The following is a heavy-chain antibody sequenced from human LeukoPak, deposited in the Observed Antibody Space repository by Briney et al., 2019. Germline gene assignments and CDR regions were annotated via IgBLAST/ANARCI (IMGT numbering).Heavy chain of an antibody. Sequence: PGGSLRLSCAASGFTFSTYWMTWVRQAPGKGLEWVANIKQDGSEKYYVDSVKGRFTISRDNAKNSLYLQMNSLRAEDTAVYYCATVSSGYYQRFDYWGQGTLVAVTS. D-gene: IGHD3-22*01. CDR2: IKQDGSEK. J-gene: IGHJ4*02. V-gene: IGHV3-7*01. CDR1: GFTFSTYW. CDR3: ATVSSGYYQRFDY.